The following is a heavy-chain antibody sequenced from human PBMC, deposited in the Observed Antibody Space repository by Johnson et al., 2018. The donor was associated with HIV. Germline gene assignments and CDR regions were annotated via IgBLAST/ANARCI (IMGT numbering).Heavy chain of an antibody. D-gene: IGHD1-1*01. J-gene: IGHJ3*02. CDR3: ASRYTVDAFDI. Sequence: QVQLVESGGGVVQPGRSLRLSCAASGFTFSSYAMHWDRQAPGKGLEWVAVISYDGSNKYYADSVKGRFTISRDNSKNTLYLQMNSLRAEDTAVYYCASRYTVDAFDIWGQGTMGTVAS. V-gene: IGHV3-30*04. CDR1: GFTFSSYA. CDR2: ISYDGSNK.